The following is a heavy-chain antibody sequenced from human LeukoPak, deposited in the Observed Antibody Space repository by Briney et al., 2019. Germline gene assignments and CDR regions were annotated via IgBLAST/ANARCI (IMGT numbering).Heavy chain of an antibody. Sequence: SETLSLTCTVSGGSISSYYWSWIRQPPGEGLKWIGYIYYSGSTNYNPSLKSRVTISVDTSKNQFSLKLSSVTAADTAVYYCARHIGYCSGGSCYLGWFDPWGQGTLVTVSS. CDR2: IYYSGST. CDR3: ARHIGYCSGGSCYLGWFDP. V-gene: IGHV4-59*08. D-gene: IGHD2-15*01. CDR1: GGSISSYY. J-gene: IGHJ5*02.